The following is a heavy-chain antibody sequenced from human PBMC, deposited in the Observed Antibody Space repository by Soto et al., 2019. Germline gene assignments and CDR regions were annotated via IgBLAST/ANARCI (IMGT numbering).Heavy chain of an antibody. V-gene: IGHV3-74*01. J-gene: IGHJ4*02. CDR3: ARQGSYYDSSGSDGPFDY. D-gene: IGHD3-22*01. CDR2: INSDGSST. CDR1: GFTFSSYW. Sequence: TGGSLRLSCAASGFTFSSYWMHWVRQAPGKGLVWVSRINSDGSSTSYADSVKGRFTISRDNAKNTLYLQMNSLRAEDTAVYYCARQGSYYDSSGSDGPFDYWGQGTXV.